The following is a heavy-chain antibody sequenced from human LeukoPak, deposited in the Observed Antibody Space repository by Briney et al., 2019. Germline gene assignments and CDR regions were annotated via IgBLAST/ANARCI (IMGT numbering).Heavy chain of an antibody. CDR3: ARVLGIYGSGSYYRAYYFDY. V-gene: IGHV4-34*01. CDR2: INHSGST. J-gene: IGHJ4*02. CDR1: GGSFSGYY. Sequence: PSETLSLTCAVYGGSFSGYYWSWIRQPPGKGLEWIGEINHSGSTNYNPSLKSRVTISVDTSKNQFSLKLSSVTAADTAVYYCARVLGIYGSGSYYRAYYFDYWGQGTLVTASS. D-gene: IGHD3-10*01.